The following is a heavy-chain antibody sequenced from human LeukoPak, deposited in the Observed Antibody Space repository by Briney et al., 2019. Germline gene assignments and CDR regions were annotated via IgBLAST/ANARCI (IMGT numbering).Heavy chain of an antibody. V-gene: IGHV4-59*01. J-gene: IGHJ6*03. CDR3: ARRLNYYYYMDV. D-gene: IGHD6-19*01. CDR1: GGSIRRYY. CDR2: IYYSWST. Sequence: SETLSLTCTVSGGSIRRYYWSWIRQPQGKGLEWIGYIYYSWSTNYNPSLKSRVTISVDTSKNQFSLKLSSVTAADTAVYYCARRLNYYYYMDVWGKGTTVTVSS.